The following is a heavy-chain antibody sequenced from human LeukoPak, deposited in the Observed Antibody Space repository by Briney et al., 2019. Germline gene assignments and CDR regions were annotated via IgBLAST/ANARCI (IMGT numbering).Heavy chain of an antibody. D-gene: IGHD3-22*01. CDR1: GFTFSSYW. V-gene: IGHV3-74*01. J-gene: IGHJ1*01. Sequence: GGSLRLSCAASGFTFSSYWMHWVRQAPGKGLVWVSRIKSDGSTNYADSVKGRFTISRDIAKNTVPLQMNSLRAEDTGVYYCARAPSEIGGYYPEYFRHWGQGTLVTVSS. CDR3: ARAPSEIGGYYPEYFRH. CDR2: IKSDGST.